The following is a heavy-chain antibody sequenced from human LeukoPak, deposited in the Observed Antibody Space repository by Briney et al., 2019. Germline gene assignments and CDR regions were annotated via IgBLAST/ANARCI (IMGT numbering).Heavy chain of an antibody. Sequence: EASVMVSCKASGGTFSSYAISWVRQAPGQGLEWMGGIIPIFGTANYAQKFQGRVTITADEPTSTAYMELSSLRSEDTAVYYCARSPGIAAAGTSLDYWGQGTLVTVSS. D-gene: IGHD6-13*01. V-gene: IGHV1-69*13. CDR1: GGTFSSYA. CDR3: ARSPGIAAAGTSLDY. J-gene: IGHJ4*02. CDR2: IIPIFGTA.